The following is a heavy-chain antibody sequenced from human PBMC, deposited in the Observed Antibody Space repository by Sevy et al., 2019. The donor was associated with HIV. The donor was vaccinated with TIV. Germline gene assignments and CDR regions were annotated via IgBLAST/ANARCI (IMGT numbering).Heavy chain of an antibody. CDR3: VRAIAAAGSF. J-gene: IGHJ4*02. D-gene: IGHD6-13*01. V-gene: IGHV3-7*01. CDR1: GFIFSSYA. CDR2: IKQDGSVK. Sequence: GGSLRLSCAASGFIFSSYAMSWVRQSPGKGLEWVANIKQDGSVKYYVDSVKGRFTISRDNARNLLYLQMNSLRVEDTALYYCVRAIAAAGSFWGQGTLVTVSS.